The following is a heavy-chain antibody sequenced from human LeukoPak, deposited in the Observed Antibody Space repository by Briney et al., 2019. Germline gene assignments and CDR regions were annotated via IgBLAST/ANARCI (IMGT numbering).Heavy chain of an antibody. CDR3: ARGSCSGGSCPRGFDP. V-gene: IGHV3-74*01. D-gene: IGHD2-15*01. J-gene: IGHJ5*02. Sequence: PGGAMMLPSAATSFTVRSYWMHWVRQAPGKGTVWVSRVNPDGSSTNYADSVKGRFTISRDNAKNTLYLQMNSLTAEDTAVYYCARGSCSGGSCPRGFDPWGQGTLVTVSS. CDR2: VNPDGSST. CDR1: SFTVRSYW.